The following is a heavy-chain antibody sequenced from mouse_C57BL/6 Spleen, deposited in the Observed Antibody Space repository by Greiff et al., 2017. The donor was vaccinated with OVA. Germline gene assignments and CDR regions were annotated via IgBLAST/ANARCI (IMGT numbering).Heavy chain of an antibody. V-gene: IGHV1-4*01. Sequence: VQLKQSGAELARPGASVKMSCKASGYTFTSYTMHWVKQRPGQGLEWIGYINPSSGYTKYNQKFKDKATLTADKSSSTAYMQLSSLTSEDSAVYYCARWPYYYGSRGYFDVWGTGTTVTVSS. CDR1: GYTFTSYT. CDR2: INPSSGYT. D-gene: IGHD1-1*01. CDR3: ARWPYYYGSRGYFDV. J-gene: IGHJ1*03.